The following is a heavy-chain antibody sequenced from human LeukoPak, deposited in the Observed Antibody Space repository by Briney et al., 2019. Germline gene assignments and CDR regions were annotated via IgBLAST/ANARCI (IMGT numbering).Heavy chain of an antibody. Sequence: SVKVSCKASGGTFSSYALNWVRQAPGQGLEWMGGIIPIFDTANYAQKFQGRVTMTWDMSTSTVYMELSSLRSEDTAVYYCARSHYSRGWEYFDYWGQGTLVTVSS. CDR3: ARSHYSRGWEYFDY. J-gene: IGHJ4*02. CDR1: GGTFSSYA. CDR2: IIPIFDTA. V-gene: IGHV1-69*06. D-gene: IGHD6-19*01.